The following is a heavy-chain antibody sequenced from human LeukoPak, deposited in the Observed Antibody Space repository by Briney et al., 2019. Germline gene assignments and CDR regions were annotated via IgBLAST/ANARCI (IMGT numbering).Heavy chain of an antibody. Sequence: GGSLRLSCVASKFSFSSYWMHWVRQAPGKGLEWVGRIKSKTDGGTTDYAAPVKGRFTISRDDSKNTLYLQMNSLKTEDTAVYYCTTDLRWELPPPLDYWGQGTLVTVSS. CDR1: KFSFSSYW. CDR2: IKSKTDGGTT. J-gene: IGHJ4*02. D-gene: IGHD1-26*01. V-gene: IGHV3-15*01. CDR3: TTDLRWELPPPLDY.